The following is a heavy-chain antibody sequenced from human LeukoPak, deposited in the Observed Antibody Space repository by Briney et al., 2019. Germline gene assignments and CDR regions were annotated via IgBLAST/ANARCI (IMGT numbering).Heavy chain of an antibody. CDR1: GFTFSSYA. CDR3: VKDPFYGGNPLYYFDY. J-gene: IGHJ4*02. CDR2: IIGDGGRT. D-gene: IGHD4-23*01. V-gene: IGHV3-64D*06. Sequence: GGSLRLSCSASGFTFSSYAMHWVRQAPGKGLECVSAIIGDGGRTYYADSVKGRFTISRDNSKNTLYLQMSSLRVEDTAVYYCVKDPFYGGNPLYYFDYWGQGTLVTVSS.